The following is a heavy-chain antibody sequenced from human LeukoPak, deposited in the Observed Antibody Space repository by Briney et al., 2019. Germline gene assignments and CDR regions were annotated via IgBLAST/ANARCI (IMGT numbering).Heavy chain of an antibody. V-gene: IGHV3-7*01. CDR2: IKQDGSEK. D-gene: IGHD2-21*01. J-gene: IGHJ4*02. CDR3: ARGSTAIPL. CDR1: GFTFVSYW. Sequence: GGSLRLSCAASGFTFVSYWMSWVRQAPGKGLEWVANIKQDGSEKYYVDSVKGRFTISRDNAKNSLYLQMNSLRVEDTAVYYCARGSTAIPLWGQGTLVTVSS.